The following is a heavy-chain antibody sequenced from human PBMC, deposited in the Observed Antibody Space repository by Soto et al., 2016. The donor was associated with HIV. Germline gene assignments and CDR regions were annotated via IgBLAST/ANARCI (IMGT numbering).Heavy chain of an antibody. CDR2: ISSHGQNT. V-gene: IGHV3-23*01. Sequence: EVQLLQSGGGLIQPGGSLRLSCAGSGFTFSDCAMNWVRQAPGKGLEWVSAISSHGQNTYYADSVKGRFTLSRDNSKNTAYLQLNNLTPEDTAIYYCARDPLWDTPSYFDSWGQGTLVTVSS. CDR3: ARDPLWDTPSYFDS. CDR1: GFTFSDCA. J-gene: IGHJ4*02. D-gene: IGHD3-16*01.